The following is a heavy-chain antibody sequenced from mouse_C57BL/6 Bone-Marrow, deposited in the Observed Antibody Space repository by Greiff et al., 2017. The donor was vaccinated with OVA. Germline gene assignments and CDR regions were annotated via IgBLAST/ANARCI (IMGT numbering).Heavy chain of an antibody. J-gene: IGHJ4*01. CDR3: AIRAYYGSSYRDYAMDY. CDR1: GFTFSSYG. Sequence: DVMLVESGGDLVKPGGSLKLSCAASGFTFSSYGMSWVRQTPDTRLEWVATISSGGSYPYYPASVKGRFTISRDNAKNTLYLQRSSLKSEDTAMYYCAIRAYYGSSYRDYAMDYWGQGTSVTVSS. D-gene: IGHD1-1*01. V-gene: IGHV5-6*02. CDR2: ISSGGSYP.